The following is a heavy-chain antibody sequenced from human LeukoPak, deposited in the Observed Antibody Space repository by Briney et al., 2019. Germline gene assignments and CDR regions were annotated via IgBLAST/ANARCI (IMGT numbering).Heavy chain of an antibody. CDR2: IYTSGST. D-gene: IGHD2-15*01. V-gene: IGHV4-4*07. CDR1: GGSISSYY. J-gene: IGHJ4*02. CDR3: AREGPAHCSGGSCPPGDY. Sequence: PSETLSLTCTVSGGSISSYYWSWIRQPAGKGLEWIGRIYTSGSTNYNPSLKSRVTMSVDTSKNQFSLKLSSVTAADTAVYYCAREGPAHCSGGSCPPGDYWGQGTLVTVSS.